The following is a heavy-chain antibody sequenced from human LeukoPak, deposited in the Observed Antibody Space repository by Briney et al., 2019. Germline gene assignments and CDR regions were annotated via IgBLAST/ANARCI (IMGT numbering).Heavy chain of an antibody. CDR2: ISSSSSNI. D-gene: IGHD2-2*01. V-gene: IGHV3-21*01. J-gene: IGHJ6*03. CDR3: ATLPVVPAARSLYYYYYYMDV. Sequence: GGSLRLSCAASGFTFSSYSMNWVRQAPGKGLEWVSSISSSSSNIYYADSVKGRLTISRDNAKNSLYLQMNSLRAEDTAVYYCATLPVVPAARSLYYYYYYMDVWGKGTTVTVSS. CDR1: GFTFSSYS.